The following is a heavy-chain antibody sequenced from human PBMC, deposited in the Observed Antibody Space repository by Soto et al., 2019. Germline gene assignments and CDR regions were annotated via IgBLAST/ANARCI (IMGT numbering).Heavy chain of an antibody. CDR2: ISGSGGST. D-gene: IGHD3-3*01. J-gene: IGHJ4*02. CDR1: GFTFSSYA. V-gene: IGHV3-23*01. CDR3: AKDPTISWSHNSSDY. Sequence: PGGSLRLSCAASGFTFSSYAMSWVRQAPGKGLEWVSAISGSGGSTYYADSVKGRFTISRDNSKNTLYLQMNSLRAEDTAVYYCAKDPTISWSHNSSDYWGQGPLVTVSS.